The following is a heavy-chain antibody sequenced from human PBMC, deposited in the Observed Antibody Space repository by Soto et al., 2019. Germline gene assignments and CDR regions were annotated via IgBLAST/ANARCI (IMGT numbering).Heavy chain of an antibody. CDR3: ARLNYFASRTDYFHGMDV. CDR2: MHPDSGDT. D-gene: IGHD3-9*01. CDR1: GYTFIGYY. V-gene: IGHV1-2*04. J-gene: IGHJ6*02. Sequence: QVQLVQSGAEVKKPGASVKVSCKASGYTFIGYYIHWVRQAPGQGLEWMGWMHPDSGDTKYAQKFQGWVTMTTDTAISTAYMELTRLKSDDTAVYYCARLNYFASRTDYFHGMDVWGQGTTVTVSS.